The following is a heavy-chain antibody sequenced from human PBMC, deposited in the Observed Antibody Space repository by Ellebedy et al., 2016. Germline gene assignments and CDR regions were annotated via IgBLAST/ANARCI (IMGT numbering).Heavy chain of an antibody. Sequence: GESLKISXAASGFIFNNAWMNWVRQAPGKGLEWVSYIRSSGSTTYYADFVKGRFTISRDNDKNSLYLHMNSLRAEDTAIYYCVREPLHDCRGDDCYSGGFDSWGQGTLVTVSS. J-gene: IGHJ4*02. CDR3: VREPLHDCRGDDCYSGGFDS. V-gene: IGHV3-48*01. CDR2: IRSSGSTT. CDR1: GFIFNNAW. D-gene: IGHD2-21*02.